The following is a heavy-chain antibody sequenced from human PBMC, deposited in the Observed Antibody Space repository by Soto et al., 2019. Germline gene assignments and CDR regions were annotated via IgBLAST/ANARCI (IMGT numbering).Heavy chain of an antibody. V-gene: IGHV3-23*01. CDR2: ISRSGADT. CDR3: AREPPYSSSWYDQFREHFDY. CDR1: GLTFNIYA. Sequence: PGGSLRLSCAASGLTFNIYAMSWVRQAPGKGPEWVSAISRSGADTYYADSVKGRFTISRDNSKNTMYLQMNSLRGEDTAVYYCAREPPYSSSWYDQFREHFDYWGQGTLVTVSS. D-gene: IGHD6-13*01. J-gene: IGHJ4*02.